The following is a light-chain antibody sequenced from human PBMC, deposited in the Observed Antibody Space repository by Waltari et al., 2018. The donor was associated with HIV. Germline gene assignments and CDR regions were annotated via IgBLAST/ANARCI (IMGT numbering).Light chain of an antibody. Sequence: QSVMTQPPSVSAAPGQKVTISCSGGIPTVGENYVSWYQQVPGEAPKLLMYENNKRPSGIPDRFSGSKSGTSATLDITGLQTGDEADYYCGTWDSSLSAYVFGTGTKVPVL. CDR3: GTWDSSLSAYV. J-gene: IGLJ1*01. V-gene: IGLV1-51*02. CDR1: IPTVGENY. CDR2: ENN.